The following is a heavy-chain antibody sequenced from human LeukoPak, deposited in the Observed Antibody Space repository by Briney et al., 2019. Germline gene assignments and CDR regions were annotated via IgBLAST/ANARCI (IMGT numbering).Heavy chain of an antibody. J-gene: IGHJ3*02. CDR1: GFTFSDYY. Sequence: GGSLRLSCAASGFTFSDYYMSWIRQAPGKGLEWVSYISSSGSTIYYADSVKGRFTISRDNAKNSLYLQMNSLRAEDTAVYYCAREVYYDSSDPRFDIWGQGTMVTVSS. D-gene: IGHD3-22*01. CDR3: AREVYYDSSDPRFDI. V-gene: IGHV3-11*01. CDR2: ISSSGSTI.